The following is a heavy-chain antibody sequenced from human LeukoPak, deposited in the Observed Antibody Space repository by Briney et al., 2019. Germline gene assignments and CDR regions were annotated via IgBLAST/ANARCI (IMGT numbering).Heavy chain of an antibody. CDR3: ARVVYSSGWYYFDY. D-gene: IGHD6-19*01. V-gene: IGHV1-69*13. CDR2: IIPIFGTA. J-gene: IGHJ4*02. Sequence: ASVKVSCKASGGTFSSYAISWVRQAPGQGLEWMGGIIPIFGTANYAQKFQGRVTITADESTSTASMELSRLRSEDTAVYYCARVVYSSGWYYFDYWGQGTLVTVSS. CDR1: GGTFSSYA.